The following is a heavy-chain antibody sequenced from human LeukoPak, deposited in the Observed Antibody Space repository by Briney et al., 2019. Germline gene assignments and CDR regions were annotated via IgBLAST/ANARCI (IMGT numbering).Heavy chain of an antibody. CDR3: AIVVPAEAEYYGMDV. D-gene: IGHD2-2*01. V-gene: IGHV1-2*02. CDR2: INPNSGGT. CDR1: GYTLTGYY. Sequence: ASVKVSCKASGYTLTGYYMHWVRQAPGQGLEWMGWINPNSGGTNYAQKFQGRVTMTRDTSISTAYMELSSLRSEDTAVYYCAIVVPAEAEYYGMDVWGQGTTVTVSS. J-gene: IGHJ6*02.